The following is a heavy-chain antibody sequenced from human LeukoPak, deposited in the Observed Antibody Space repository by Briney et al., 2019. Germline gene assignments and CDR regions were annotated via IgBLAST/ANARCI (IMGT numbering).Heavy chain of an antibody. J-gene: IGHJ4*02. CDR1: GGTFSSYA. CDR3: ARGGSSTWPPRPFDY. V-gene: IGHV1-69*13. D-gene: IGHD6-13*01. CDR2: IIPIFGTA. Sequence: ASVKVSCKASGGTFSSYAISWVRQAPGQGLEWMGGIIPIFGTANYAQKFQGRVTITADESTSTAYMELNSLRSEDTAVYYCARGGSSTWPPRPFDYWGQGTLVTVSS.